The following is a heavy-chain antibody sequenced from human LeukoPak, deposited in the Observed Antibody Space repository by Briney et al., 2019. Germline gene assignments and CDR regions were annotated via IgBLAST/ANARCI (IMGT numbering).Heavy chain of an antibody. Sequence: GESLKISCKGSGYSFTTYWIGWVRQMPGKGLEWMGFIYPGDSESRYSPSFQGQVTISADKSISTAYLQWSSLKASDTAMYYCAKTKRGSVLDIFDIWGQGTMVTVSS. CDR3: AKTKRGSVLDIFDI. V-gene: IGHV5-51*01. CDR2: IYPGDSES. D-gene: IGHD1-26*01. CDR1: GYSFTTYW. J-gene: IGHJ3*02.